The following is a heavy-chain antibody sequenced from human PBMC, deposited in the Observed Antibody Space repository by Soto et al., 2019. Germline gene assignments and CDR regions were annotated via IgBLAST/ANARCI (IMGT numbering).Heavy chain of an antibody. CDR2: ISYDGSNK. J-gene: IGHJ5*02. CDR1: GFTFSSYA. Sequence: QVQLVESGGGVVQPGRSLRLSCAASGFTFSSYAMHWVRQAPGKGLEWVAVISYDGSNKYYADSVKGRFTISRDNSKHTLYLQMNSLRAEDTAVYYCARESANWFDPWGQGTLVTVSS. V-gene: IGHV3-30-3*01. CDR3: ARESANWFDP. D-gene: IGHD3-3*01.